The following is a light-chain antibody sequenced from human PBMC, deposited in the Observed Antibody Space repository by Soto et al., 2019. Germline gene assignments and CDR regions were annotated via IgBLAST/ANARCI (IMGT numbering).Light chain of an antibody. CDR1: QSLNDN. V-gene: IGKV3-15*01. Sequence: EIVMKPSPATLSVYKGERATLSCRASQSLNDNLAWYQQKPGQAPRLLIYRASTRATGVPGRFSASGSGTEFTLAISSLQPDDFATYFCQQYDSYLWTFGQGTKVDI. CDR2: RAS. CDR3: QQYDSYLWT. J-gene: IGKJ1*01.